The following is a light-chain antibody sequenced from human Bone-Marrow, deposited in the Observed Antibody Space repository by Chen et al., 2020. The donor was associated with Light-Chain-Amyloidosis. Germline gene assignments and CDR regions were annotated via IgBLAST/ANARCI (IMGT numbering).Light chain of an antibody. CDR1: NIGSTS. Sequence: SYVLTQPSSVSVAPGQTATIACGGNNIGSTSVHWYQQTPGQAPLLVVYDDSDRPSGIPERLSGSNSGNTATLTISRVEAGDEAEYYCQVWDRSSDRLVFGGGTKLTVL. J-gene: IGLJ3*02. CDR3: QVWDRSSDRLV. V-gene: IGLV3-21*02. CDR2: DDS.